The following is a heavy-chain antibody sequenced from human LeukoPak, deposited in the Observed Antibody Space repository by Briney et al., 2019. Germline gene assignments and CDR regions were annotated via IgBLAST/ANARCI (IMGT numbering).Heavy chain of an antibody. CDR2: ISGDGTRT. D-gene: IGHD3-16*01. J-gene: IGHJ4*02. CDR1: GFTFNDYA. V-gene: IGHV3-23*01. Sequence: GGSLRLSCAPSGFTFNDYAMHWARQAPVKGLEWVSAISGDGTRTYYADSVKGRFTISRDNSKNTLYLEMSSLRVEDTAIYYCAKWPEGAMDYFDYWGQGTLVTVSS. CDR3: AKWPEGAMDYFDY.